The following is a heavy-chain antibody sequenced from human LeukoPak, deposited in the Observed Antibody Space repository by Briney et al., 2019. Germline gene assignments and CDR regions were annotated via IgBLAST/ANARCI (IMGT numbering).Heavy chain of an antibody. Sequence: GGSLRLSCVASGFTFPTYSMAWVRQAPGKGLDWVSSINAAGDDMYYADSVKGRFSISRDNLKNTLYLQMHSLRAEDRAIYYCAKGIFGVIHNGIDVWGQGTTVTVSS. V-gene: IGHV3-23*01. CDR3: AKGIFGVIHNGIDV. J-gene: IGHJ6*02. CDR2: INAAGDDM. D-gene: IGHD3-3*01. CDR1: GFTFPTYS.